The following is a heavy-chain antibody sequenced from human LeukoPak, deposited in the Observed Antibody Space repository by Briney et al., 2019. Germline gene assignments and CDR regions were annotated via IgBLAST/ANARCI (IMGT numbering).Heavy chain of an antibody. CDR3: AKSGGATVSGYYGMDV. CDR2: ISGSGGST. Sequence: PGGSLRLSCAASGFTFSSYAVSWVRQAPGKGLEWVSAISGSGGSTYYADSVKGRFTISRDNSKNTLYLQMNSLGAEDTAVYYCAKSGGATVSGYYGMDVWGQGTTVTVSS. CDR1: GFTFSSYA. D-gene: IGHD1-26*01. J-gene: IGHJ6*02. V-gene: IGHV3-23*01.